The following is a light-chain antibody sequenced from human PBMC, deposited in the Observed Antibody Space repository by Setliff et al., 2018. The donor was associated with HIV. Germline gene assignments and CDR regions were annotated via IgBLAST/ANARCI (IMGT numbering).Light chain of an antibody. Sequence: IQLTQSPPSVSASVGDRVTITCQASQGISTWLGWYQQKPGTAPKLLIYSASTLQSGVPSRFSASGSGTNFTLTISSLQPEDLATYYCQQANSFPPTFAQGTKVDIK. V-gene: IGKV1-12*01. CDR1: QGISTW. J-gene: IGKJ1*01. CDR2: SAS. CDR3: QQANSFPPT.